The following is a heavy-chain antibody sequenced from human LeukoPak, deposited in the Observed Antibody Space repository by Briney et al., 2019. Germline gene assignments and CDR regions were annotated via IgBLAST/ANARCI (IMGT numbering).Heavy chain of an antibody. CDR3: ARASGSYWWFDS. J-gene: IGHJ5*01. CDR2: VNPNSGDT. CDR1: GYTFTGYY. Sequence: VASVKVSCKASGYTFTGYYLHWVRQAPGQGPEWMGCVNPNSGDTNYAQKFQGSVTMTRDTSISTVYMELSRLRSDDTAVYYCARASGSYWWFDSWGQGTLVTVSS. D-gene: IGHD1-26*01. V-gene: IGHV1-2*02.